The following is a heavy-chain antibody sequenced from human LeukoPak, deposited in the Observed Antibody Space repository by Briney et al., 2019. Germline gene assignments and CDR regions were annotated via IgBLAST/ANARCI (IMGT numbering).Heavy chain of an antibody. Sequence: KTSETLSLTCTVSGYSISSGYYWGWIRQPPGKGLEWIGSIYHSGSTYYNPSLKSRVTISVDTSKNQFSLKLSSVTAADTAVYYCARDSYDFWSGCYTFDPWGQGTLVTVSS. V-gene: IGHV4-38-2*02. J-gene: IGHJ5*02. CDR3: ARDSYDFWSGCYTFDP. D-gene: IGHD3-3*01. CDR2: IYHSGST. CDR1: GYSISSGYY.